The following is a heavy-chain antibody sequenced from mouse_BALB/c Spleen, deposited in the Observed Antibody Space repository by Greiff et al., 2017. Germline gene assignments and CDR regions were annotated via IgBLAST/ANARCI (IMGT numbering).Heavy chain of an antibody. Sequence: VQLQQSGPELVKPGASVKMSCKASGYTFTSYVMHWVKQKPGQGLEWIGYINPYNDGTKYNEKFKGKATLTSDKSSSTAYMELSSLTSEDSAVYYCARGGSTSYYYAMDYWGQGTSVTVSS. CDR1: GYTFTSYV. J-gene: IGHJ4*01. CDR2: INPYNDGT. V-gene: IGHV1-14*01. D-gene: IGHD1-2*01. CDR3: ARGGSTSYYYAMDY.